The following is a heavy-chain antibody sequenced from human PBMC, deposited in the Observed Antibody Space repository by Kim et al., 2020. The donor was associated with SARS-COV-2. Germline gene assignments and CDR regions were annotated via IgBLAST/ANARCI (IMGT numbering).Heavy chain of an antibody. CDR2: ISYDGTQD. J-gene: IGHJ4*02. CDR3: AKDFEMGILPWPYFEY. CDR1: GFMFSGCG. V-gene: IGHV3-30*18. Sequence: GGSLRLSCEASGFMFSGCGMHWVRQAPGKGLEWVAIISYDGTQDQYANSVKGRFTISRDNSKNTLFLQMGSLTTEDTAIYYCAKDFEMGILPWPYFEYWGQGALVAVSS. D-gene: IGHD3-9*01.